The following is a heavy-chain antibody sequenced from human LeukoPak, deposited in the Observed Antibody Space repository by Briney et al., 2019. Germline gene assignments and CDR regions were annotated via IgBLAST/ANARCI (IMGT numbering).Heavy chain of an antibody. CDR3: ASSMVRGVIGY. D-gene: IGHD3-10*01. J-gene: IGHJ4*02. Sequence: TLETLSLTCTFSGGSMTAGDYYWGWVRQPPGTGLQWIATSYQGASLKSRVTISLDTSKNQFSLKLSSVTAADTAVYYCASSMVRGVIGYWGQGTLVTVSS. CDR2: S. CDR1: GGSMTAGDYY. V-gene: IGHV4-39*07.